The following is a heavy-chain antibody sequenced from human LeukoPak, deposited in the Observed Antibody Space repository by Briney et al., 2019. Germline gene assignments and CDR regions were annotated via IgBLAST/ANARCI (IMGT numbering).Heavy chain of an antibody. V-gene: IGHV3-33*01. CDR3: TRYNNDHFDY. CDR1: GFTFGGYG. D-gene: IGHD1-14*01. CDR2: IAYDGSRA. Sequence: QPGRPLRLSCAGSGFTFGGYGMHWFRQTPGKGLEWVAVIAYDGSRAFYADSVKGRFTISRDNSKNTMSVQMDDLRAEDTAVYYCTRYNNDHFDYWGQGTLVTVSS. J-gene: IGHJ4*02.